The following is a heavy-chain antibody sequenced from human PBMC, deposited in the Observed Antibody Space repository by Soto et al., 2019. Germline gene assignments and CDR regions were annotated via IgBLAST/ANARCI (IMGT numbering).Heavy chain of an antibody. CDR1: GGSVSSGSYY. J-gene: IGHJ2*01. Sequence: QVQLQESGPGLVKPSETLSLTCTVSGGSVSSGSYYWSWIRQPPGKGLEWIGYIYYSGSTNYNPSRKSRVTISVDTSKNQFSLKLSSVTAADTAVYYCATLTTYYDFWSGYYGGYFDLWGRGTLVTVSS. D-gene: IGHD3-3*01. CDR2: IYYSGST. CDR3: ATLTTYYDFWSGYYGGYFDL. V-gene: IGHV4-61*01.